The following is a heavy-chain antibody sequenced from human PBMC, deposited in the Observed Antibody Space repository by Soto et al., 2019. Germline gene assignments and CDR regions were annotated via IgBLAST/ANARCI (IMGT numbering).Heavy chain of an antibody. CDR1: GGSISSYY. CDR2: IYYSGST. Sequence: SETLSLTCTVAGGSISSYYWSWILQPPGKGLEWIGYIYYSGSTNYNPSLKSRVTISVDTSKNQFSLKLSSVTAADTAVYYCARHTPAISISDHWGQGTLVTVSS. CDR3: ARHTPAISISDH. V-gene: IGHV4-59*08. J-gene: IGHJ4*02. D-gene: IGHD2-15*01.